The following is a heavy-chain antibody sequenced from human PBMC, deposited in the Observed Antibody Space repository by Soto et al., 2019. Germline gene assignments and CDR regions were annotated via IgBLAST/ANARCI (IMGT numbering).Heavy chain of an antibody. CDR1: GFIFSDYY. D-gene: IGHD3-22*01. Sequence: GGSLRLSCAVSGFIFSDYYMSWIRQAPGKGLEWVSYISSRGDIIYYADSVKGRFTISRDNAKNSLYLQMNSLRAEDTAVYYCERDLGYYDSSGYFDYWGQGTLVTVSS. CDR2: ISSRGDII. V-gene: IGHV3-11*01. CDR3: ERDLGYYDSSGYFDY. J-gene: IGHJ4*02.